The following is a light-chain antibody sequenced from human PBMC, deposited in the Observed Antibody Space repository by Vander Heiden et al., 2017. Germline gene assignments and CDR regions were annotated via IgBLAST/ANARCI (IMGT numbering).Light chain of an antibody. CDR1: KIGSKI. J-gene: IGLJ2*01. Sequence: SYVLTQPPSVSVAPGQTARITWGGNKIGSKIVHWYQQKPGQAPVLVVYDDGDRPSGIPERFSGSNSGNPATLAISRVEAGDEADYYCQVWDSSTDHLIFGGGTKLTVL. CDR3: QVWDSSTDHLI. CDR2: DDG. V-gene: IGLV3-21*02.